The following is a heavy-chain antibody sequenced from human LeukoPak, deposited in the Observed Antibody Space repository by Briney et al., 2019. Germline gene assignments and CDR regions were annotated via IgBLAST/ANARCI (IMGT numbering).Heavy chain of an antibody. CDR3: ARVPRSTRIPIFR. V-gene: IGHV3-48*03. J-gene: IGHJ4*02. D-gene: IGHD3-3*01. CDR1: GGSISSFH. CDR2: ISSSGDTI. Sequence: LSLTCTVSGGSISSFHWSWVRQAPGKGLEWVSYISSSGDTIYYADSVKGRFTISRDNAKISLYLQMNSLRAEDTAVYYCARVPRSTRIPIFRWGQGTLVTVSS.